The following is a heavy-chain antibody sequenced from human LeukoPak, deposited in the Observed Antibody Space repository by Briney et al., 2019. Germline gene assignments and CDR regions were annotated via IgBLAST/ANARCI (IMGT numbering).Heavy chain of an antibody. J-gene: IGHJ4*02. CDR2: INSDGSST. Sequence: GGSLRLSCAASGFTFSSYWMHWVRQAPGKGLVWVSRINSDGSSTSYADSVKGRFTISRDNAKNTLYLQMNSLRAEDTAVYYCAKGVRYCGGDCYLDYWGQGTLVTVSS. D-gene: IGHD2-21*02. V-gene: IGHV3-74*01. CDR3: AKGVRYCGGDCYLDY. CDR1: GFTFSSYW.